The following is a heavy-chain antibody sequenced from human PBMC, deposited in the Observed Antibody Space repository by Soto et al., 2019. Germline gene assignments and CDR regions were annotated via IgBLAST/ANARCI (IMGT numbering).Heavy chain of an antibody. J-gene: IGHJ6*02. CDR2: ISSSSSYT. V-gene: IGHV3-11*05. CDR3: ARDKAATAMFRAYYYYGMDV. CDR1: GFTFSDYY. D-gene: IGHD5-18*01. Sequence: GGSLRLSCAASGFTFSDYYMSWIRQAPGKGLEWVSYISSSSSYTNYADSVKGRFTISRDNAKNSLYLQMNSLRAEDTAVYYCARDKAATAMFRAYYYYGMDVWGQGTTVNVSS.